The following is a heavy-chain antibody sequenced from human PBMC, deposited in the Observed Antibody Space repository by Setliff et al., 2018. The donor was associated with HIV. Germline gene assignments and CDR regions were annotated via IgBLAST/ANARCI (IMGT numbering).Heavy chain of an antibody. CDR1: GFPFTSGYY. J-gene: IGHJ6*02. D-gene: IGHD3-3*01. Sequence: PSETLSLTCAVSGFPFTSGYYWGWVRQPPGKGLEWIGSGYHTGSTAYNPSLKSRVTISLDTSKNQFSLKLDSVTAADTAIYYCARGEMATIFDLWGGSLSYGMDVWGQGTTVTVSS. CDR3: ARGEMATIFDLWGGSLSYGMDV. V-gene: IGHV4-38-2*01. CDR2: GYHTGST.